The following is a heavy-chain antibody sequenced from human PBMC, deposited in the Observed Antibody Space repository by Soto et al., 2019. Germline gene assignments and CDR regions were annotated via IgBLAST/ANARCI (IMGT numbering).Heavy chain of an antibody. J-gene: IGHJ6*02. CDR1: GYSFTSYW. CDR3: ARRDNWNSYGMDV. V-gene: IGHV5-51*01. D-gene: IGHD1-20*01. Sequence: PGGSLKISCKGSGYSFTSYWIGWVRQMPGKGLEWMGIIYPGESDTRYSPSFQGQVTISADKSISTAYLQWSSLKASDTAMYYCARRDNWNSYGMDVWGQGATVTVSS. CDR2: IYPGESDT.